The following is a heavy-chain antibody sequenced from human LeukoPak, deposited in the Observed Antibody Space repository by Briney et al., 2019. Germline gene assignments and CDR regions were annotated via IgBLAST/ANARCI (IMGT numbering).Heavy chain of an antibody. Sequence: PGGSLRLSCAASGFPFSSHWLSWFRQSPGKGLEWVAHINQDGSEKYYVDSVKGRFTISRDNARNSQYLQMNSLRAEDTAVYYCASGGGWGFNDWGQGTLVTVSS. J-gene: IGHJ4*02. D-gene: IGHD6-19*01. V-gene: IGHV3-7*01. CDR1: GFPFSSHW. CDR3: ASGGGWGFND. CDR2: INQDGSEK.